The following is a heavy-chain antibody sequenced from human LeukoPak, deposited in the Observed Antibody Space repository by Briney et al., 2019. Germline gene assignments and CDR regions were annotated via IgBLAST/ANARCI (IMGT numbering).Heavy chain of an antibody. D-gene: IGHD6-19*01. CDR2: IYTSGST. V-gene: IGHV4-4*07. J-gene: IGHJ4*02. CDR3: ARGGYSSGWSEFDY. Sequence: SETLSLTCTVSGGSISSYYWSWIRQPAGKGLEWIGRIYTSGSTNYNPSLKSRVTISVDTSKYQFSLKLSSVTAADTAVYYCARGGYSSGWSEFDYWGQGTLVTVSS. CDR1: GGSISSYY.